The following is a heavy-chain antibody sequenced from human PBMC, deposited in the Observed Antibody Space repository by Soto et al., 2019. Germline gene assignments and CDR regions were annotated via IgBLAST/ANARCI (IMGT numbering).Heavy chain of an antibody. D-gene: IGHD2-21*02. V-gene: IGHV1-46*01. Sequence: QVQLMQSGAEVKKPGAAVKVSCKASGDTFTEYYIHWVRQAPGQGLEWMGTVTPSGGQTTYAQHLLGRLTRPRYTATSTLYMELTSLTSEDTAVYYCARGGHVVVVTAAVDYWGQGTLVTVAS. CDR2: VTPSGGQT. CDR3: ARGGHVVVVTAAVDY. CDR1: GDTFTEYY. J-gene: IGHJ4*02.